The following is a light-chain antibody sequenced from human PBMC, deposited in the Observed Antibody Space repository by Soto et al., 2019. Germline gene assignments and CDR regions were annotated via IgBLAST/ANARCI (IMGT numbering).Light chain of an antibody. Sequence: EIVLTQSPGTLSLSPGERATLSCRASQSVSDYLSWYQQKPGQAPRLLIYGASSRATGVPDRFSGSGSGTDFTLTISRLEPEDFAVYYCQQYVSSPIFTFGPGTEVDIK. CDR2: GAS. CDR1: QSVSDY. CDR3: QQYVSSPIFT. J-gene: IGKJ3*01. V-gene: IGKV3-20*01.